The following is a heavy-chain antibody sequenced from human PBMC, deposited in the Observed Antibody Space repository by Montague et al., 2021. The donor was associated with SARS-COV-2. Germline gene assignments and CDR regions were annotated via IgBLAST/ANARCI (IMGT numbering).Heavy chain of an antibody. CDR1: GFTFRSYW. D-gene: IGHD3-10*01. CDR3: VRPLWFGDSDYYFDS. Sequence: SRSLSCAASGFTFRSYWMHWVRQVPGRGLVWASRIRPDGTSTHYAASVKGRFIISRDNAKNTLSLQMTNLRVDDTAVYFCVRPLWFGDSDYYFDSWGQGTLVTVSS. V-gene: IGHV3-74*01. J-gene: IGHJ4*02. CDR2: IRPDGTST.